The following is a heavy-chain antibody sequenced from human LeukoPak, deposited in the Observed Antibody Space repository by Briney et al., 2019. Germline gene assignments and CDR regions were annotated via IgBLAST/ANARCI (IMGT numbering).Heavy chain of an antibody. J-gene: IGHJ4*02. Sequence: PSETLSLTCAVSGYSISSGYYWGWIRQPPGKGLEWIGSIYHSGSTYYNPSPKSRVTISVDTSRNQFSLKLSSVTAADTAVYYCAGDSSGYYYGYWGQGTLVTVSS. V-gene: IGHV4-38-2*01. CDR1: GYSISSGYY. CDR3: AGDSSGYYYGY. CDR2: IYHSGST. D-gene: IGHD3-22*01.